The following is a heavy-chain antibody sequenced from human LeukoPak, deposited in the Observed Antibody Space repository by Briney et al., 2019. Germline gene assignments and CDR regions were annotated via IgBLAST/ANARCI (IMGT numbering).Heavy chain of an antibody. CDR3: ASSPRLTTCWFLFDS. D-gene: IGHD2-2*01. Sequence: PSQSLSLACSVFGASLSNDSSAWIRQPPRKGLEWVGYVYYSGSTNYNPSLNTRLHLSVDTSKNRFSLKLSSVTAADTAVYYCASSPRLTTCWFLFDSWGHGTLVTVSS. CDR1: GASLSNDS. CDR2: VYYSGST. V-gene: IGHV4-59*08. J-gene: IGHJ5*01.